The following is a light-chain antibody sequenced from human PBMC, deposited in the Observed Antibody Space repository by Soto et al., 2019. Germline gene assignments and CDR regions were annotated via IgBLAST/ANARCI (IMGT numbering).Light chain of an antibody. CDR2: DAS. V-gene: IGKV1-33*01. J-gene: IGKJ4*01. Sequence: DIQMTQSPSSLSASVGDRVTITCQASQDISNYLNWYQQKPGKAPKLLIYDASNLETGVPSRFSGSGSGTDFTFTISSLQPEDIATYYSQQYDNLPLTFGGGTKVDSK. CDR1: QDISNY. CDR3: QQYDNLPLT.